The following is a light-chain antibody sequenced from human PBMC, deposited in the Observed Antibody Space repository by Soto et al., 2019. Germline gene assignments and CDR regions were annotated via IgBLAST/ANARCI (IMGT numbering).Light chain of an antibody. CDR1: QTISSW. Sequence: DIQMTQSPSTLSGSVGDRVTITCRASQTISSWLAWYQQKPGKAPKLLIYLASNRAAGVPARFSGSGSGTDFTLTISDVEPEDFAVYYCHQRQSWPRTFGQGTKVDI. CDR2: LAS. J-gene: IGKJ1*01. CDR3: HQRQSWPRT. V-gene: IGKV1-5*01.